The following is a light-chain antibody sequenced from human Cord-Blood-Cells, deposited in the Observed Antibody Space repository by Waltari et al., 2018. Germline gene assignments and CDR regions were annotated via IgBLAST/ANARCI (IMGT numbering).Light chain of an antibody. CDR2: DVS. CDR1: NSDVGGYNY. CDR3: CSYAGSFVV. Sequence: QSALTQPRSVSGSPAQSVTISCTWTNSDVGGYNYVSWYPQHPGKAPKLMMYDVSKRPSAVPDRFSGSKSGNAASLTISGLQAEDEADYYCCSYAGSFVVFGGGTKLTVL. J-gene: IGLJ2*01. V-gene: IGLV2-11*01.